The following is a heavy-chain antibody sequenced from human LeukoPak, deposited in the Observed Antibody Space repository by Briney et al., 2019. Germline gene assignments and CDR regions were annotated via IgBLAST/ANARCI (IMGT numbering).Heavy chain of an antibody. CDR3: ARDVAAVDTAMVDY. CDR1: GFTFSSYS. D-gene: IGHD5-18*01. CDR2: ISSSSSYI. J-gene: IGHJ4*02. Sequence: GGSLRLSRAASGFTFSSYSMNWVRQAPGKGLEWVSSISSSSSYIYYADAVKGRFTISRDNAKNSLYLQMNSLRAEDTAVYYCARDVAAVDTAMVDYWGQGTLVTVSS. V-gene: IGHV3-21*01.